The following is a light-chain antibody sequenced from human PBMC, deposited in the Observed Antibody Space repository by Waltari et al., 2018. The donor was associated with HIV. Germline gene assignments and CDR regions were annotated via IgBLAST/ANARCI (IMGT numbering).Light chain of an antibody. CDR2: WAS. J-gene: IGKJ5*01. Sequence: DIVMTQSPDSLTVSLGEGATINCNSSWSVLYNSNNRIYLAWYQQKAGQPPKLLIYWASIRESGVPDRFSGSGSGTDFTLTISSLQAEDVAVYYCQQYYSSPITFGQGTRLEIK. V-gene: IGKV4-1*01. CDR3: QQYYSSPIT. CDR1: WSVLYNSNNRIY.